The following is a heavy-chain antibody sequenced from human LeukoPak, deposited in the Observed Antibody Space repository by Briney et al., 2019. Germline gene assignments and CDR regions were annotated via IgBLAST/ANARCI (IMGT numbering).Heavy chain of an antibody. CDR2: MNPNSGNT. J-gene: IGHJ4*02. Sequence: ASVEVSCKASGYTFTSYDINWVRQATGQELEWKGWMNPNSGNTGYAQKFQGRVTMTRNTSISTAYMELSSLRSEDTAVYYCARDSPLRGFDYWGQGTLVTVSS. CDR3: ARDSPLRGFDY. V-gene: IGHV1-8*01. D-gene: IGHD3/OR15-3a*01. CDR1: GYTFTSYD.